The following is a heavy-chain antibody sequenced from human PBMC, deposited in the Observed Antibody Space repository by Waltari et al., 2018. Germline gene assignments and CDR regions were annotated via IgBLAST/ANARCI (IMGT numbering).Heavy chain of an antibody. D-gene: IGHD6-13*01. CDR3: AGAWGSSWPSRGDY. Sequence: QVQLQESGPGLVKPSETLSLTCTVSGGSISSYYWSWIRQPAGTGLEWIGRIYTSGSTTYNPSLKSRVTMSVDTSKNQFSLKLSSVTAADPAVYYCAGAWGSSWPSRGDYWGQGTLVTVSS. V-gene: IGHV4-4*07. J-gene: IGHJ4*02. CDR2: IYTSGST. CDR1: GGSISSYY.